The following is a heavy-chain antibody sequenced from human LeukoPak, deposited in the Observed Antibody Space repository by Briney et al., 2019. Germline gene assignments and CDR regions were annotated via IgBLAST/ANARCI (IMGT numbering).Heavy chain of an antibody. CDR2: INHSGST. V-gene: IGHV4-34*01. CDR3: ARVGRYSYGQDPNPYYYFDY. Sequence: SETLSLTCAVYGGSFSGYYWSWIRQPPGRALEWIGEINHSGSTNYNPSLKSRVTISVDTSKTQFSLKLSSVTAADTAVYYCARVGRYSYGQDPNPYYYFDYWGQGTLVTVSP. J-gene: IGHJ4*02. CDR1: GGSFSGYY. D-gene: IGHD5-18*01.